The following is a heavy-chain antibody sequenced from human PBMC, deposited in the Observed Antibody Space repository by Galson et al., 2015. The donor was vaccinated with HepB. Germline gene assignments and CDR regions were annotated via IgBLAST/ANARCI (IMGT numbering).Heavy chain of an antibody. CDR3: AREGPFGYSCTDF. Sequence: SVKVSCKASGYTFTGYYMSWVRQAPGQGLEWMGWINADSGDTNYAQKFQGRVTMTRDTSISTAYMELRRMKSDDTAVYYCAREGPFGYSCTDFWGKGTPVTVSS. CDR2: INADSGDT. D-gene: IGHD3-3*01. J-gene: IGHJ6*03. CDR1: GYTFTGYY. V-gene: IGHV1-2*02.